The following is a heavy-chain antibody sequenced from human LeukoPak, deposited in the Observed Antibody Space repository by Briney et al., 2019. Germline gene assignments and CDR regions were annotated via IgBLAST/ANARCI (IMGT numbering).Heavy chain of an antibody. CDR1: GFTFSSYG. CDR3: AKHTKPKIAAAVVDY. V-gene: IGHV3-33*06. D-gene: IGHD6-13*01. CDR2: IWYDGSNK. Sequence: PGGSLRLSCAASGFTFSSYGMHWVRQAPGKGLEWVAVIWYDGSNKYYADSVKGRFTISRDNSKNTLYLQMNSLRAEDTAVYYCAKHTKPKIAAAVVDYWGQGTLVTVSS. J-gene: IGHJ4*02.